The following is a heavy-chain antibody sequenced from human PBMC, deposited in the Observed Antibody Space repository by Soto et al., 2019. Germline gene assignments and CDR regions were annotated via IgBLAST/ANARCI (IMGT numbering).Heavy chain of an antibody. V-gene: IGHV1-3*01. CDR1: GYTFTSSA. CDR3: ARSAPPLDY. Sequence: GASLKVSCKASGYTFTSSAMHCVRQGRGQRLEWMGWINAGNGNTKYTQKFQGRVTITRDTSARTAYMEVSSLRFEDTDVYYCARSAPPLDYWGQGTLVTVSS. CDR2: INAGNGNT. J-gene: IGHJ4*02.